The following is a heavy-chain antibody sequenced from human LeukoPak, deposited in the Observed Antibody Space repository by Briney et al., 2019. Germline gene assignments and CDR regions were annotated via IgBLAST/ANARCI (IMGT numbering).Heavy chain of an antibody. CDR2: INHSGST. CDR1: GGSFSGYY. Sequence: PSETLSLTCAVYGGSFSGYYWSWIRQPPGKGLERIGEINHSGSTNYNPSLKSRVTISVDTSKNQFSLKLSSVTAADTAVYYCASGFGYGFRFDPWGQGTLVTVSS. D-gene: IGHD3-10*01. J-gene: IGHJ5*02. CDR3: ASGFGYGFRFDP. V-gene: IGHV4-34*01.